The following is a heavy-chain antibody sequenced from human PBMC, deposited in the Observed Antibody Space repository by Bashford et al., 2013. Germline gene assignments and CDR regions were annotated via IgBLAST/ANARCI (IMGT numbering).Heavy chain of an antibody. CDR1: GFTFSSYW. J-gene: IGHJ3*02. V-gene: IGHV3-74*01. CDR3: GRECTGTSCYGLNRDI. Sequence: GGSLRLSCAASGFTFSSYWMHWVRQAPGKGPVWVSHISSDGSSANYADSVKGRFTISRDNAKNTLYLQMNSLRAEDTAVYYCGRECTGTSCYGLNRDIWGQGTMVTVSS. CDR2: ISSDGSSA. D-gene: IGHD2-2*01.